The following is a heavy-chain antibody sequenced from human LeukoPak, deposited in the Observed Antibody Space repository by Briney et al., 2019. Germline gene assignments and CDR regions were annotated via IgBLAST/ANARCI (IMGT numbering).Heavy chain of an antibody. Sequence: SETLSLTCTVSGGSINSLYWSWIRQPPGKGLEWIGYICCGGSTNSDPSLKSRVTISLDTSKNQFSLKLSSVTAADTAVYYCARGELEWELLLDYWGQGTLVTVSS. V-gene: IGHV4-59*11. J-gene: IGHJ4*02. CDR3: ARGELEWELLLDY. D-gene: IGHD1-26*01. CDR1: GGSINSLY. CDR2: ICCGGST.